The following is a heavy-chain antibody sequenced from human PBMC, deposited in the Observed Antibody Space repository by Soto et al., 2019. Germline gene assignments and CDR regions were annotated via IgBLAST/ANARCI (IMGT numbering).Heavy chain of an antibody. Sequence: QVQLVESGGGLVKPGGSLRLSCAASGFTFSDYYMSWIRQAPGKGLEWVSYISSSGSTIYYADSVKGRFTISRDNAKNSLDLQMNSLRAEDTAVYYCARDSVLAMATEYDAFDIWGQGTMVTVSS. V-gene: IGHV3-11*01. CDR2: ISSSGSTI. J-gene: IGHJ3*02. CDR1: GFTFSDYY. CDR3: ARDSVLAMATEYDAFDI. D-gene: IGHD5-12*01.